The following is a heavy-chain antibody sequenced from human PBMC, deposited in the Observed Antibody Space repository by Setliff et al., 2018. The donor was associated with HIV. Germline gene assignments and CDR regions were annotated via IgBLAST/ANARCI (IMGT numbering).Heavy chain of an antibody. V-gene: IGHV3-30*03. CDR1: RTTFSGYG. CDR3: ARDVTVRLSVEYYFDY. J-gene: IGHJ4*02. Sequence: SGGSLRLSCRGFRTTFSGYGLNWVRQAPGKGLEWVAVISFDGSSKYYADSVKGRFTISRDNSEGTLYLKANSLRIEDTAMYYCARDVTVRLSVEYYFDYWGQGTLVTVSS. D-gene: IGHD2-15*01. CDR2: ISFDGSSK.